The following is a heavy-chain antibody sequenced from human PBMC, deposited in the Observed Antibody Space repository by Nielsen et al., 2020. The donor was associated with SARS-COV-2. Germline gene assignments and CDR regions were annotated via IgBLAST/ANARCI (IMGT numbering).Heavy chain of an antibody. D-gene: IGHD5-12*01. Sequence: GGSLRLSCAASGFTFSSYGMHWVRQAPGKGLEWVSGISWNSGSIGYADSVKGRFTISRDNAKNSLYLQMNSLRAEDTALYYCATVYSGYDLAFDYWGQGTLVTVSS. CDR2: ISWNSGSI. CDR1: GFTFSSYG. V-gene: IGHV3-9*01. CDR3: ATVYSGYDLAFDY. J-gene: IGHJ4*02.